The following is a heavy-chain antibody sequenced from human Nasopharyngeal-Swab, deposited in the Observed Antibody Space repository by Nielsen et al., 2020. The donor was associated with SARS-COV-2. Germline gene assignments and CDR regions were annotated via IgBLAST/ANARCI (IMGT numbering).Heavy chain of an antibody. V-gene: IGHV3-53*01. Sequence: ESLKISCPASGFIVSSNYMNWVRQAPGKGLEWVSVIYPGGSTYYADSVKGRFTISRDSSKSTLYLQMSSLRAEDSAVYYCAREVRGYIDCWGQGTLVAVSS. D-gene: IGHD5-18*01. CDR2: IYPGGST. CDR1: GFIVSSNY. J-gene: IGHJ4*02. CDR3: AREVRGYIDC.